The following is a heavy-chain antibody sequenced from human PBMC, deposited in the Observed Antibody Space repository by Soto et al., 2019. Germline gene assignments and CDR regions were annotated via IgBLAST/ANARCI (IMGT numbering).Heavy chain of an antibody. CDR1: GASIRCFY. Sequence: PSETLSLTFTFSGASIRCFYWSWIRKSAGKGLEWIGRIYATGTTDYNPSLKSRVMMSVDTSKKQFSLKLRSVTAADTAVYYCVRDGTKTLRDWFDPWGQGISVTVSS. J-gene: IGHJ5*02. D-gene: IGHD1-1*01. V-gene: IGHV4-4*07. CDR2: IYATGTT. CDR3: VRDGTKTLRDWFDP.